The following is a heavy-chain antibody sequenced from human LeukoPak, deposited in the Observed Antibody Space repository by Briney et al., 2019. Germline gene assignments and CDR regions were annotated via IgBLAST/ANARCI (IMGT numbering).Heavy chain of an antibody. J-gene: IGHJ3*02. CDR2: INSDGSST. Sequence: GGSLRLSSAASGFTFSSYWMHWVRQAPGKGLVWVSRINSDGSSTSYADSVKGRFTISRDNAKNTLYLQMNSLRAEDTAVYYCTREKDYYDSSGYYRDAFDIWGQGTKVTASS. V-gene: IGHV3-74*01. CDR3: TREKDYYDSSGYYRDAFDI. CDR1: GFTFSSYW. D-gene: IGHD3-22*01.